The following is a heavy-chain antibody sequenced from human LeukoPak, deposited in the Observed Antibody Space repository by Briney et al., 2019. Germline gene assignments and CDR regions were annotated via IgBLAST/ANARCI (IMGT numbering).Heavy chain of an antibody. Sequence: ASVKVSCKASGYTFLTYDINWVRQAPGQGLESVGRISGYNGNTILAQKLQDRLTLTTDTSTSTAYLELRSLRSDDTAVYYCASKGAHDYRGGFGYWGQGTLVTVSS. CDR3: ASKGAHDYRGGFGY. D-gene: IGHD4-11*01. CDR2: ISGYNGNT. CDR1: GYTFLTYD. J-gene: IGHJ4*02. V-gene: IGHV1-18*01.